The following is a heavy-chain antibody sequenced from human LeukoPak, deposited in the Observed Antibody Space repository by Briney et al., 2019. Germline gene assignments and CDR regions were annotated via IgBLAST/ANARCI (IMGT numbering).Heavy chain of an antibody. CDR1: GYTLTELS. V-gene: IGHV1-24*01. CDR3: ATGRYSYGTGTYYFDY. CDR2: FDPEDGET. J-gene: IGHJ4*02. Sequence: ASVKVSCKVSGYTLTELSMHWVRQAPGKGLEWMGGFDPEDGETIYAQKFQGRVTMTEDTSTDTAYMELSSLRSEDTAVYYCATGRYSYGTGTYYFDYWGQGTLVTVSS. D-gene: IGHD5-18*01.